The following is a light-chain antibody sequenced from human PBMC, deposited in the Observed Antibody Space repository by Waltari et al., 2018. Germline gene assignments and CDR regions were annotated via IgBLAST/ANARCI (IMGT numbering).Light chain of an antibody. CDR1: QSVGRY. CDR2: DAS. V-gene: IGKV3-20*01. Sequence: EIVLTQSPGTLSLSPGERATLSCRASQSVGRYLAWYQQKPGQAPMLLIYDASTRATGIPDRFSGSGSGTDFSLTISRLESEDFAVYYCQKYVNLPATFGQGTKVEIK. CDR3: QKYVNLPAT. J-gene: IGKJ1*01.